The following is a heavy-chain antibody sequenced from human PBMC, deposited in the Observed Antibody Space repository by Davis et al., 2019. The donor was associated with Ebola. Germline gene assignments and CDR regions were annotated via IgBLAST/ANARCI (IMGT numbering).Heavy chain of an antibody. D-gene: IGHD1-26*01. V-gene: IGHV3-30-3*01. Sequence: PGGSLRLSCAASGFTFSSYAMHWVRQAPGKGLEWVVVISYDGSNKYYADSVKGRFTISRDNSKNTLYLQMNSLRAEDTAVYYCARGEGSGDYVYYGMDVWGQGTTVTVSS. CDR2: ISYDGSNK. CDR3: ARGEGSGDYVYYGMDV. CDR1: GFTFSSYA. J-gene: IGHJ6*02.